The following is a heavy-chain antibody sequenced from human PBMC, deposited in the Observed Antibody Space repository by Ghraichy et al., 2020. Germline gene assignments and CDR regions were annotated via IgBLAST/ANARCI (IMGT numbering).Heavy chain of an antibody. J-gene: IGHJ3*02. CDR1: GFTFSSYG. Sequence: GGSLRLSCAASGFTFSSYGMHWVRQAPGKGLEWVAVISYDGSNKYYADSVKGRFTISRDNSKNTLYLQMNSLRAEDTAVYYCASDPYSSGWYAPNGDAFDIWGQGTMVTVSS. D-gene: IGHD6-19*01. CDR3: ASDPYSSGWYAPNGDAFDI. CDR2: ISYDGSNK. V-gene: IGHV3-30*03.